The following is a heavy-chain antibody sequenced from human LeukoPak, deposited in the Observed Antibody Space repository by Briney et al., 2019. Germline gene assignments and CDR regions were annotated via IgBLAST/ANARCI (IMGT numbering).Heavy chain of an antibody. CDR1: GFTFSSYS. D-gene: IGHD3-9*01. CDR2: ISSSSSYI. Sequence: GGSLRLSCAASGFTFSSYSMNWVRQAPGKGLEWVSSISSSSSYIYYTDSVKGRFTISRDNAKNSLYLQMNSLRAEDTAVYYCARLQTYDILTGYYYYMDVWGKGTTVTISS. V-gene: IGHV3-21*01. CDR3: ARLQTYDILTGYYYYMDV. J-gene: IGHJ6*03.